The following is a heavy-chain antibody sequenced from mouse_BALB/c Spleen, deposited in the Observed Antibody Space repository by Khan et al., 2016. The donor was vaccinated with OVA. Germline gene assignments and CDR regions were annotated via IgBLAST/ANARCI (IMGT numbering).Heavy chain of an antibody. J-gene: IGHJ2*01. D-gene: IGHD1-1*01. V-gene: IGHV1-20*02. CDR1: GYSFTGYF. CDR2: INPHIGET. Sequence: VQLKESGPELVKPGASVKISCKASGYSFTGYFMNWVMQSHGKSLEWIGRINPHIGETFYNQKFKGKATLTVDESSSTAQMELRSLASEDSAVYYCSRIYDSDFDYWGQGTTLTVSS. CDR3: SRIYDSDFDY.